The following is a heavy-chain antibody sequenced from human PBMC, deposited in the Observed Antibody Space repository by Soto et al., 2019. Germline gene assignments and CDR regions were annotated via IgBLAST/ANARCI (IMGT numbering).Heavy chain of an antibody. Sequence: GGSLRLSCAASGFTFSSCGMHWVRQAPGKGLEWVAALWFDGSNEHYVDSVKGRFTISRDNSKHTLYLQMNSLRAEDTAVYYCARDVREAAPYYFDYWGQGTLVTVSS. J-gene: IGHJ4*02. CDR3: ARDVREAAPYYFDY. V-gene: IGHV3-33*01. D-gene: IGHD3-10*02. CDR1: GFTFSSCG. CDR2: LWFDGSNE.